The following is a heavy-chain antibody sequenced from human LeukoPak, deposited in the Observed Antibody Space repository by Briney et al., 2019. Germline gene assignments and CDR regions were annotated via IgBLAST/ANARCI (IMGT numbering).Heavy chain of an antibody. D-gene: IGHD4-23*01. V-gene: IGHV3-33*01. J-gene: IGHJ6*02. Sequence: SGGSLRLSCAASGFTFSSYGMHWVRQAPGKGLEWVAVIWYDGSNKYYADPVKGRFTISRDNSKNTLYLQMNSLRAEDTAVYYCAREELHGGYYYYGMDVWGQGTTVTVSS. CDR3: AREELHGGYYYYGMDV. CDR2: IWYDGSNK. CDR1: GFTFSSYG.